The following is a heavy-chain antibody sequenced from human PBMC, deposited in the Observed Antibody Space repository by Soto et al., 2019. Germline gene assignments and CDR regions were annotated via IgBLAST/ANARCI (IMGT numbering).Heavy chain of an antibody. D-gene: IGHD6-19*01. CDR2: IYHIGSP. V-gene: IGHV4-30-4*01. CDR3: VRDRALDSSGHWFDS. Sequence: PSETLSLTCTVSGRPVSSGVYYWTWIRHLPGNGLEWIGYIYHIGSPSYNPSLKSRLSMSLDTSKNQFSLNLTSVTAADTAIYYCVRDRALDSSGHWFDSWGQGTMITV. J-gene: IGHJ5*01. CDR1: GRPVSSGVYY.